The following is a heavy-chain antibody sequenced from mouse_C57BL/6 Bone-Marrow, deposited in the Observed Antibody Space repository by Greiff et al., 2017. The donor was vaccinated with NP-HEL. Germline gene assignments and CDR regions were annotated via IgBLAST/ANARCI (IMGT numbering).Heavy chain of an antibody. J-gene: IGHJ4*01. CDR3: ARIPNWDKRYYAMDY. V-gene: IGHV1-63*01. CDR2: IYPGGGYT. D-gene: IGHD4-1*01. Sequence: VQLQQSGAELVRPGTSVKMSCKASGYTFTNYWIGWAKQRPGHGLEWIGDIYPGGGYTNYNEKFKGKATLTADKSSSTAYMQFSSLTSEDSAIYYGARIPNWDKRYYAMDYWGQGTSVTVSS. CDR1: GYTFTNYW.